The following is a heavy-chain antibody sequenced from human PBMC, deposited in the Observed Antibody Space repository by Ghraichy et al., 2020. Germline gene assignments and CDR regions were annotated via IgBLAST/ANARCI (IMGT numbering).Heavy chain of an antibody. CDR3: ANWGWLDY. CDR1: GGSISSSSYY. J-gene: IGHJ4*02. D-gene: IGHD7-27*01. V-gene: IGHV4-39*01. CDR2: IYYSGST. Sequence: SETLSLTCTVSGGSISSSSYYWGWIRQPPGKGLEWIGSIYYSGSTYYNPSLKSRVTISVDTSKNQFSLKLSSVTAADTAVYYCANWGWLDYWGQGTLVTVSS.